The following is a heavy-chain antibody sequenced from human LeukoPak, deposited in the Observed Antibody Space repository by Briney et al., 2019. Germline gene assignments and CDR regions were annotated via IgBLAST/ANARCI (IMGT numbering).Heavy chain of an antibody. V-gene: IGHV4-34*01. CDR3: ARIEYSSSIDY. J-gene: IGHJ4*02. D-gene: IGHD6-6*01. Sequence: SETLSLTCAVYGGSFSGYYWSWIRQPPGKGLEWIGEINHSGSTNYNPSLKSRVTISVDTSKNQFSLKPSSVTAADTAVYHCARIEYSSSIDYWGQGTLVTVSS. CDR2: INHSGST. CDR1: GGSFSGYY.